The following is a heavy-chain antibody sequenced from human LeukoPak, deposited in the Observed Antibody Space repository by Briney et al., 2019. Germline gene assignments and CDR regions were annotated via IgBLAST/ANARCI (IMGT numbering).Heavy chain of an antibody. V-gene: IGHV4-59*08. CDR1: GGSISSYY. D-gene: IGHD4-17*01. J-gene: IGHJ4*02. Sequence: PSETLSLTCIVSGGSISSYYWSWIRQPPGKGLEWIGYIYYSGSTNYNPSLKSRVTISVDTSKNQFSLKLSSVTAADTAVYYCARAGYGDSDFDYWGQGTLVTVSS. CDR2: IYYSGST. CDR3: ARAGYGDSDFDY.